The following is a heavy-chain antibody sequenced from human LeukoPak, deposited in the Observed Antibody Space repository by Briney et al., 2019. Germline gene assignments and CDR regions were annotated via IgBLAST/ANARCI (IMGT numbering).Heavy chain of an antibody. CDR1: GYTFTGYY. D-gene: IGHD2-2*01. V-gene: IGHV1-2*02. CDR3: ARDPRSTSVPHYYYYMDV. J-gene: IGHJ6*03. CDR2: INPSSGGT. Sequence: GASVKVSCKASGYTFTGYYMHWVRQAPGQGLEWMGWINPSSGGTNYAQKFQGRATMTRDTSITTAYMELSRLTSDDTAVYYCARDPRSTSVPHYYYYMDVWGKGTTVTVSS.